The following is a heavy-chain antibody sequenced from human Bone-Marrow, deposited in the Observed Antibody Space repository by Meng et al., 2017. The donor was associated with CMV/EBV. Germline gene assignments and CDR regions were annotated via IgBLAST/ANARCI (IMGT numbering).Heavy chain of an antibody. CDR3: ARGGSLGEQPLY. CDR1: GFTFSSYG. J-gene: IGHJ4*02. Sequence: GGSLRLSCAASGFTFSSYGMHWVRQAPGKGLEWVAVISYDGSNKYYADSVKGRFTISRDNSKNTLYLQMNSLRAEDTAVYYCARGGSLGEQPLYWGQGTLVTVSS. CDR2: ISYDGSNK. V-gene: IGHV3-30*19. D-gene: IGHD6-13*01.